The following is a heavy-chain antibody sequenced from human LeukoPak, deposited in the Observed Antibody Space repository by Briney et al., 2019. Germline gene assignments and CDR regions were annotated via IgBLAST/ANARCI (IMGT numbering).Heavy chain of an antibody. D-gene: IGHD6-13*01. Sequence: GGSLRLSCAASGFSFITYGIHWVRQAPGKGLEWVAFIRYDGSNRFYADSVRGRFTISRDNSKNTVYLQMNSLRAEDTAVYYCAKEMTYSSSWYRVYWGQGTLVTVSS. J-gene: IGHJ4*02. CDR1: GFSFITYG. CDR3: AKEMTYSSSWYRVY. V-gene: IGHV3-30*02. CDR2: IRYDGSNR.